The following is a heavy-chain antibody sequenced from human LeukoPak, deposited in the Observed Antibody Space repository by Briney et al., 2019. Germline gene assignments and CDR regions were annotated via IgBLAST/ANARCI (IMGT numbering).Heavy chain of an antibody. D-gene: IGHD3-22*01. CDR1: GLIYSNYW. V-gene: IGHV3-7*01. J-gene: IGHJ2*01. Sequence: GVTLRLLYAASGLIYSNYWLRWVSQASGKGLEGLANKNQHGSEMHCVDSVKGRLTNSRDNDKNTLHVEINSLSADDTDVLFYARDQGSMIVVRTTNWYFDLWGRGTLVTVSS. CDR3: ARDQGSMIVVRTTNWYFDL. CDR2: KNQHGSEM.